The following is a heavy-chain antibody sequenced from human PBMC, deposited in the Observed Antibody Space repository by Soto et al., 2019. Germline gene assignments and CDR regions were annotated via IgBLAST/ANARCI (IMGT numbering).Heavy chain of an antibody. CDR3: ARTYYYDSSGYYYVGYFDY. J-gene: IGHJ4*02. V-gene: IGHV5-51*01. CDR2: IYPDDSDT. CDR1: GYSFSNYW. Sequence: PGESLKISCKGSGYSFSNYWIGWVRQMPGKGLEWMGVIYPDDSDTRYSPSFQGQVTMSADKSISTAYLQWSSLKASDTAMYYCARTYYYDSSGYYYVGYFDYWGQGTLVTVSS. D-gene: IGHD3-22*01.